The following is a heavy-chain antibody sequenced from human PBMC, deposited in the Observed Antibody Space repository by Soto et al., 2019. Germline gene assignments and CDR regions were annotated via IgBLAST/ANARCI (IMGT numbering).Heavy chain of an antibody. J-gene: IGHJ4*02. CDR2: FRTGGDDGTT. CDR1: GFTFSSYS. Sequence: GGSLRLSCAASGFTFSSYSMSWVRQAPGKGLEWVSGFRTGGDDGTTYYADSVKGRFTISRDNSKNTLFLQMNSLRVGDTAIYYCAKKVNSGPGSQYFDYWGQGTLVTVSS. CDR3: AKKVNSGPGSQYFDY. D-gene: IGHD3-10*01. V-gene: IGHV3-23*01.